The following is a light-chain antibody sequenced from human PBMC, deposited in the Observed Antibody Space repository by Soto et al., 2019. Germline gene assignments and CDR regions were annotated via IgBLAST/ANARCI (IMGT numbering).Light chain of an antibody. Sequence: SYELTQPPSVSVSPVQTASITCSGDALPKQYAYWYQQKPGQAPVLVIYKDSERPSGIPERFSGSSSGTTVTLTISGVQAEDEADYYCQSADSSGTYPVFGGGTKLTVL. CDR2: KDS. V-gene: IGLV3-25*03. CDR1: ALPKQY. CDR3: QSADSSGTYPV. J-gene: IGLJ2*01.